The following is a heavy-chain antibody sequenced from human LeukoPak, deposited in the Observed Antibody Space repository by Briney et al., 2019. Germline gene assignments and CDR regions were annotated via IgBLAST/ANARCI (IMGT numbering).Heavy chain of an antibody. V-gene: IGHV1-18*01. Sequence: ASVKVSCKASGYTFTGYGISWVRQAPGQGLEWMGWISAYNGNTNYAQKLQGRVTMTTDTSTSTAYMELRSLRSDDTAVYYCARERMGPYSSSWYGAFDIWGQGTMVTVSS. J-gene: IGHJ3*02. CDR1: GYTFTGYG. D-gene: IGHD6-13*01. CDR2: ISAYNGNT. CDR3: ARERMGPYSSSWYGAFDI.